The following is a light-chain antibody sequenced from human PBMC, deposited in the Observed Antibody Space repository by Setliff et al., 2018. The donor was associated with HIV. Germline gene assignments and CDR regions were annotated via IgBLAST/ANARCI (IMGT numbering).Light chain of an antibody. J-gene: IGLJ1*01. CDR1: SSDIGRYNL. Sequence: QSALAQPASVSGSPGQSITISCTGSSSDIGRYNLVSWYQQHPGKAPKLMIYQATKRPSGVSNRFSGSKSGNAASLTISGLQAEDEADYYCCSNTGSNTYVFGTGTKVTV. V-gene: IGLV2-23*01. CDR3: CSNTGSNTYV. CDR2: QAT.